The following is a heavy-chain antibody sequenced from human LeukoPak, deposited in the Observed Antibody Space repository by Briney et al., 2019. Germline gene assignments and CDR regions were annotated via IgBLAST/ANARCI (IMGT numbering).Heavy chain of an antibody. J-gene: IGHJ6*03. V-gene: IGHV4-38-2*02. CDR3: ARLMSYNPGDYYYYYYMDV. CDR1: GYSISSGYY. D-gene: IGHD1-1*01. CDR2: IYFIWIT. Sequence: KPSETLSLTCTVSGYSISSGYYWGWIRQPPGKGLEWIGIIYFIWITYYNPSLKSRITISVDTSKNQFSLKLSSVTAADTAVYYCARLMSYNPGDYYYYYYMDVWGKGTTVTVSS.